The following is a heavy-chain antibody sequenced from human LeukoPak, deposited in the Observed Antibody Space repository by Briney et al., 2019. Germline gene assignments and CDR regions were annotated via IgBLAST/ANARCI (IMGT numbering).Heavy chain of an antibody. V-gene: IGHV3-74*01. CDR2: INSDGSST. CDR1: GFTFSSYW. D-gene: IGHD3-10*01. CDR3: ARDRNYYGSRYFGMDV. Sequence: GGSLRLSCAASGFTFSSYWMHWVRQAPGKGLVWVSRINSDGSSTSYADSVKGRFTISRDNSKNTLYLQMNSLRAEDTAVYYCARDRNYYGSRYFGMDVWGQGTTVTVSS. J-gene: IGHJ6*02.